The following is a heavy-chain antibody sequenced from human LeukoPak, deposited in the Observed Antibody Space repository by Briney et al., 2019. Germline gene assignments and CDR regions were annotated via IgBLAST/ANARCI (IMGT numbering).Heavy chain of an antibody. D-gene: IGHD3-22*01. V-gene: IGHV4-39*01. CDR2: ILYSVST. CDR3: VRQVAGSGYRDS. Sequence: SETLSLTCTVSGGAISTSRHYWGWIRQPPGKGLEWIGNILYSVSTNYNPSLKSRVTISVDTSKNQFSLRLSSVTAADTADYYCVRQVAGSGYRDSWGQGTLVTVSS. J-gene: IGHJ4*02. CDR1: GGAISTSRHY.